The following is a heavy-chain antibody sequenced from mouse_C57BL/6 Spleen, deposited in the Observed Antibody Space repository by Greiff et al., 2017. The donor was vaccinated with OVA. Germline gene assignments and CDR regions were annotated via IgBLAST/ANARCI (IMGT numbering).Heavy chain of an antibody. CDR3: ARKGSPVLHLDY. D-gene: IGHD1-1*01. Sequence: VQLVESGAELVRPGTSVKVSCKASGYAFTNYLIEWVQQRPGQGLEWIGVINPGSGGTNYNEKFTGKATLTADKSSSTAYMQLSSLASENSAVYICARKGSPVLHLDYWGQGTTLTVSS. CDR1: GYAFTNYL. J-gene: IGHJ2*01. CDR2: INPGSGGT. V-gene: IGHV1-54*01.